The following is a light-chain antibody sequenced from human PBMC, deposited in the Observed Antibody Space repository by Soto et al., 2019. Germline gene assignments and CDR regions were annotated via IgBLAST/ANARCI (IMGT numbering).Light chain of an antibody. J-gene: IGKJ1*01. CDR3: KQYGSSPQT. CDR1: QSVSSSY. Sequence: EIVLTQSPGTLSLSPGERATLSCRASQSVSSSYLAWYQQKPGQAPRLLIYGASSRATGIPDRFSGSGSGTEFTLTIRSLRSEDFAVYYCKQYGSSPQTFGQGTKVDIK. V-gene: IGKV3-20*01. CDR2: GAS.